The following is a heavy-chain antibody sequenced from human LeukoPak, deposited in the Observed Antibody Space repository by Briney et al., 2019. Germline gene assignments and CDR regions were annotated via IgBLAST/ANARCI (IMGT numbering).Heavy chain of an antibody. J-gene: IGHJ4*02. V-gene: IGHV4-4*07. CDR1: GASITTYY. D-gene: IGHD3-22*01. CDR2: IYTSGST. CDR3: ARGYDSSGYYNFDY. Sequence: PSETLSLTCTVSGASITTYYWSWLRQPAGKGLEWIGRIYTSGSTNYNPSLKSRVTMSVDTSKNQFSLNLSSVTAADTAVYYCARGYDSSGYYNFDYWGQGTLVTVSS.